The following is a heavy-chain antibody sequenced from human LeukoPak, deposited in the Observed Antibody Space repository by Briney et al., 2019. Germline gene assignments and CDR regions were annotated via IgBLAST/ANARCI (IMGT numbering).Heavy chain of an antibody. Sequence: SETLSLTCSVSGDPVTSTYWSWIRQPPGKGLEWIAYGHHSESSNYNPSFRSRVIIPVDTSRNQFSLRLSSVTAADTAIYYCARESAGSPHDSTAAFHYWGQGILVIVSS. J-gene: IGHJ4*02. CDR1: GDPVTSTY. V-gene: IGHV4-59*02. D-gene: IGHD2-8*02. CDR3: ARESAGSPHDSTAAFHY. CDR2: GHHSESS.